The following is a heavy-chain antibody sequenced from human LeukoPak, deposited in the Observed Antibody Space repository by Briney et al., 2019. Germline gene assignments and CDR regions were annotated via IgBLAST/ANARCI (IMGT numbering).Heavy chain of an antibody. J-gene: IGHJ4*02. Sequence: SETLSLTCAVYGGSFSGYYWSWIRQPPGKGLEWIGEINHSGSTNYNPSLKSRVTISEDTSKNQFSLKLSSVTAADTAVYYCARGRRRSRSGRRFDYWGQGTLVTVSS. V-gene: IGHV4-34*01. D-gene: IGHD5-12*01. CDR2: INHSGST. CDR3: ARGRRRSRSGRRFDY. CDR1: GGSFSGYY.